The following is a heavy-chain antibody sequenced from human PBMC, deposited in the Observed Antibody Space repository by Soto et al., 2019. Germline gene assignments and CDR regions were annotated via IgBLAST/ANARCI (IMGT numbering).Heavy chain of an antibody. CDR3: VRDIIVDLDY. Sequence: SETLSLTCVVSGASISTSYWSWVRQPAGKRLQWIGRIFADGNTNSSPSLKGRVSMAIDKSQNQISLQLASVTAADTDTYYCVRDIIVDLDYWGQGAQVTVSS. D-gene: IGHD2-21*01. V-gene: IGHV4-4*07. CDR1: GASISTSY. J-gene: IGHJ4*02. CDR2: IFADGNT.